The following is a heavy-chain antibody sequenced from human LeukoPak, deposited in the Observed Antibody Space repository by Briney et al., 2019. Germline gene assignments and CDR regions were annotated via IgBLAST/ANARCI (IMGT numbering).Heavy chain of an antibody. CDR3: ARDCDRSGYYCY. CDR1: VYSFTNYG. Sequence: ASVKVSFTASVYSFTNYGISWVRQAPGQGLEWMGWISAYNGNPNYAQKLQGRVTMTTDTSTSTAYMELRSLRSDDTAVYYCARDCDRSGYYCYWGQGTLVTVSS. V-gene: IGHV1-18*01. J-gene: IGHJ4*02. D-gene: IGHD3-22*01. CDR2: ISAYNGNP.